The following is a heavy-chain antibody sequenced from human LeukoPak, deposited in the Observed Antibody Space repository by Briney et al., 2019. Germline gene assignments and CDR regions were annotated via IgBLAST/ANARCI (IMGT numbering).Heavy chain of an antibody. J-gene: IGHJ4*02. Sequence: GGSLRLSCSASGFIFSDYGIHWVRQAPGKGLEWVTFIRSDGNNKYYADSVKGRFTISRDNSKNTLYLKVNSLRAEDTAVYFCARDRSSGTYPRYLDYWGQGTLVTVS. CDR2: IRSDGNNK. CDR1: GFIFSDYG. V-gene: IGHV3-30*02. CDR3: ARDRSSGTYPRYLDY. D-gene: IGHD1-26*01.